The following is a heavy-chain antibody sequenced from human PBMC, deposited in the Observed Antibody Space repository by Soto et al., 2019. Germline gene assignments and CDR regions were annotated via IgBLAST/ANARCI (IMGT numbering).Heavy chain of an antibody. J-gene: IGHJ4*02. CDR1: GGTFSSYA. CDR3: ARSGSGYSSSWYRGDRLRY. Sequence: QVQLVQSGAEVKKPGSSVKVSCKASGGTFSSYAISWVRQAPGQGLEWMGGIIPIFGTANYAQKFQGRVTITADESTSTAYMELSSLRSEYTAVYYCARSGSGYSSSWYRGDRLRYWDQGTLVTVSS. V-gene: IGHV1-69*12. CDR2: IIPIFGTA. D-gene: IGHD6-13*01.